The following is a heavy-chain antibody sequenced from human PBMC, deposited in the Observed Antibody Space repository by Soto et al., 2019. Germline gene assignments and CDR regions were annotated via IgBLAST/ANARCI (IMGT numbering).Heavy chain of an antibody. V-gene: IGHV3-66*01. D-gene: IGHD6-13*01. J-gene: IGHJ4*02. CDR1: GFTVSSNY. CDR2: IYSGGST. Sequence: GVSLILSCAASGFTVSSNYMSWVRQAPGKGLEWVSVIYSGGSTYYADSVKGRFTISRHNSKNTLYLQMNSLRAEDTAVYYCATRAAAGSDYWGQGTLVTVSS. CDR3: ATRAAAGSDY.